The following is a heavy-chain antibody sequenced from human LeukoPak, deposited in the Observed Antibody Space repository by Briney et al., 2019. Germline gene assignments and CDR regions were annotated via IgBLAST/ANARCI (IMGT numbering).Heavy chain of an antibody. D-gene: IGHD6-19*01. J-gene: IGHJ4*02. CDR1: GFTFNDYW. Sequence: GGSLRLSCAASGFTFNDYWMSWVRQAPGRGLEWVARINQDGSEKYYVDSVEGRFTISRDNAKNSLYLQMNNLRAGDTAVYYCTREGYSTGWHPLAYWGQGTLVTVSS. CDR2: INQDGSEK. CDR3: TREGYSTGWHPLAY. V-gene: IGHV3-7*05.